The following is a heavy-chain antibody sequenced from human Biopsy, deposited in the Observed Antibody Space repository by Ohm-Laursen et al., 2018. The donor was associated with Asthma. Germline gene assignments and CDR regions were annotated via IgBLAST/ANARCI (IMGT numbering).Heavy chain of an antibody. CDR2: ITFDGSTQ. CDR3: AKRGSYFDY. J-gene: IGHJ4*02. D-gene: IGHD1-26*01. V-gene: IGHV3-30-3*02. CDR1: GTHFGSYN. Sequence: SLRLSCTASGTHFGSYNMHWARQAPGKGLEWVAVITFDGSTQHYGDSVKGRFTISRDKSKNTLYMQMNSLRAEDTAVYYCAKRGSYFDYWGQGTLVTVSS.